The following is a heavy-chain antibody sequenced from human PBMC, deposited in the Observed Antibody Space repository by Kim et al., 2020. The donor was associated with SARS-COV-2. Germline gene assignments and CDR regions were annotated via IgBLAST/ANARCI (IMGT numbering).Heavy chain of an antibody. J-gene: IGHJ4*02. V-gene: IGHV3-74*01. D-gene: IGHD1-26*01. Sequence: GGSLRISCAASGFTFSSYWMHWVRQAPGTGLVWVSNIKSDGSSIYYADSVKGRFTISRDNAKNTLYLQMNSLRAEDTAVYYCAKDGGGSLDYWGQGTLVTVSS. CDR3: AKDGGGSLDY. CDR2: IKSDGSSI. CDR1: GFTFSSYW.